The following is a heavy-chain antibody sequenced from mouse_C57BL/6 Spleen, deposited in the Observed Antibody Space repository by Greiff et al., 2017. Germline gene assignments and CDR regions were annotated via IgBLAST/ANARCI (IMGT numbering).Heavy chain of an antibody. V-gene: IGHV5-16*02. CDR2: INYDGSST. Sequence: EVMLVESEGGLVQPGSSMKLSCTASGFTFSDYYMAWVRQVPEKGLEWVANINYDGSSTYYLDSLKSRFIISRDNAKNILYLQMSSLKSEDTATYYCARRDYGSGGYFDYWGQGTTLTVSS. D-gene: IGHD1-1*01. CDR3: ARRDYGSGGYFDY. CDR1: GFTFSDYY. J-gene: IGHJ2*01.